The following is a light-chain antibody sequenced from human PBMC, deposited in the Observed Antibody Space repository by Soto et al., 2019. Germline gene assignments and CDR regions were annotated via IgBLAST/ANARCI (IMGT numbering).Light chain of an antibody. J-gene: IGLJ2*01. CDR3: GLYTSSSTVV. CDR1: SSDIDDYNY. Sequence: QSVLTQPASVSGSPGQSITISSTGTSSDIDDYNYVSWYQQHPGKAPKLMVYDVSYRPSGVSNRFSGSKSGSTASLTISGLQAEDEADYYCGLYTSSSTVVFGGGTKLTVL. V-gene: IGLV2-14*01. CDR2: DVS.